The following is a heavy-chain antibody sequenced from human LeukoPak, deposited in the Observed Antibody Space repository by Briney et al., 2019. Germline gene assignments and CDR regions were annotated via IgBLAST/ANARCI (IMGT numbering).Heavy chain of an antibody. Sequence: GGSLRLSCAASGFSVGNKDVTGVREPPGKGLEWVSVIYTDGSTYYADSVKGRFIISRDSSKNTLYLQMNSLRAEDTGVYYCTDAVAGWGQGTLVTVSS. CDR2: IYTDGST. V-gene: IGHV3-66*02. CDR3: TDAVAG. J-gene: IGHJ4*02. CDR1: GFSVGNKD. D-gene: IGHD4-23*01.